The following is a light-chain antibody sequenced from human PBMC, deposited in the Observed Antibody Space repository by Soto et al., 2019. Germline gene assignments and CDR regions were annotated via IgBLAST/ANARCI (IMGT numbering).Light chain of an antibody. CDR2: DIS. CDR3: QQRLDWPLT. V-gene: IGKV3-11*01. CDR1: QRVGSD. Sequence: EIELIQSPATLSLSPGERATLSCRASQRVGSDLAWYQQKPGQAPRLLIYDISKRATAIPGRFSGSGFGTDFTLTISSLEPEDFAVYYFQQRLDWPLTFGGGTKVEI. J-gene: IGKJ4*01.